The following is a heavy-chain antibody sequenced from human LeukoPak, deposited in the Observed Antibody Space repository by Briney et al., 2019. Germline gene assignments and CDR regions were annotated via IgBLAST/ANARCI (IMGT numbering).Heavy chain of an antibody. Sequence: SVKVSCEASGGTFSSYAISWVRQAPGQGLEWMGGIIPIFGTANYAQKFQGRVTITADESTSTAYMELSSLRSEDTAVYYCARDPIVVPAAIHYYYYGMDVWGQGTTVTVSS. CDR1: GGTFSSYA. CDR3: ARDPIVVPAAIHYYYYGMDV. V-gene: IGHV1-69*13. CDR2: IIPIFGTA. D-gene: IGHD2-2*01. J-gene: IGHJ6*02.